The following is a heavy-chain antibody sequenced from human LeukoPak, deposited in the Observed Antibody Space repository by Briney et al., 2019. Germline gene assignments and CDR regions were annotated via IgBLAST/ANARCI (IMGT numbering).Heavy chain of an antibody. J-gene: IGHJ4*02. Sequence: GGSLRLSCAASGFTFSSYAMSWVRQAPGKGLEWVSAISGSGGSTYYADSVKGRFTISRDNSKNTLYLQMNSLRAEDTAVYYCANPDSGDSVPRIWGRGPLVTVSS. CDR3: ANPDSGDSVPRI. D-gene: IGHD4-17*01. CDR2: ISGSGGST. V-gene: IGHV3-23*01. CDR1: GFTFSSYA.